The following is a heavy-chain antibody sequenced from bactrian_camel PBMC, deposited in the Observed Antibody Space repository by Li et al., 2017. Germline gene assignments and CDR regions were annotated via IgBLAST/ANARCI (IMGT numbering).Heavy chain of an antibody. D-gene: IGHD1*01. CDR3: AAGSLRFCALARHLYNY. CDR1: RYPTSSYC. J-gene: IGHJ4*01. CDR2: VGGDSSP. V-gene: IGHV3S55*01. Sequence: HVQLVESGGGSVQAGGSLRLSCTASRYPTSSYCLGWFRQAPGKEREGVASVGGDSSPRYLDSVKGRFTISVDNAKNTLYLQMDSLKPEDTAMYFCAAGSLRFCALARHLYNYFGQGTQVTVS.